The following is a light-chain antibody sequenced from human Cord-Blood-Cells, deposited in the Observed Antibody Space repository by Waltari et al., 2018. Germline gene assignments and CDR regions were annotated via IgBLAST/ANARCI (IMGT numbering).Light chain of an antibody. V-gene: IGLV2-23*01. CDR1: SSDVGGHNL. Sequence: QSALTQPASVSGSPGKSLPISCPGPSSDVGGHNLFSWSKPHPGKAPKLMIYEGRKRPLGVYNRVSGSKSGNTASLTISGLQAEDEADYYCCSYAGSSTWVFGGGTKLTVL. J-gene: IGLJ3*02. CDR2: EGR. CDR3: CSYAGSSTWV.